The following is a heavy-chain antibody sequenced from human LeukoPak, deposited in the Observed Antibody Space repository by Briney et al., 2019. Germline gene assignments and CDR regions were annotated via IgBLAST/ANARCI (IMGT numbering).Heavy chain of an antibody. CDR3: ARDRYFGDIVVVVGY. J-gene: IGHJ4*02. CDR2: ISSSGSTI. D-gene: IGHD2-15*01. Sequence: GGSLRLSCAASGFTFSDYYMSWIRQAPGKGLEWVSYISSSGSTIYYADSVKGRFTISRDNAKNSLYLQMNSMRAEDTAVYYFARDRYFGDIVVVVGYWGQGTLVTVSS. CDR1: GFTFSDYY. V-gene: IGHV3-11*04.